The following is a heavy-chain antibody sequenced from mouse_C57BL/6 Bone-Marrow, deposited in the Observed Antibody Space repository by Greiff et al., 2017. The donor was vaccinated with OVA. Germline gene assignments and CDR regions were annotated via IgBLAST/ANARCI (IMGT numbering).Heavy chain of an antibody. CDR1: GYTFTDYY. CDR3: ARGIYYYGSSYVYYAMDY. CDR2: INPNNGGT. V-gene: IGHV1-26*01. D-gene: IGHD1-1*01. Sequence: EVQLQQSGPELVKPGASVKISCKASGYTFTDYYMNWVQQSHGKSLEWIGDINPNNGGTSYNQKFKGKATLTVDTSSSTAYMELNSLTSEDSAVYYCARGIYYYGSSYVYYAMDYWGQGTSVTVSS. J-gene: IGHJ4*01.